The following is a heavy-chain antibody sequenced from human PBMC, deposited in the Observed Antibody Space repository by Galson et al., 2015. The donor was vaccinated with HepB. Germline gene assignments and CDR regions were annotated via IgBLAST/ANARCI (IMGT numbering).Heavy chain of an antibody. V-gene: IGHV4-31*02. D-gene: IGHD3-10*01. Sequence: SISSGGYYCSWIRQHPGKGLEWIGYIYYTGSTYYNPSLKSRVTISVDTSKNQFSLKLDSVTAADTAVYYCATDRPYGAGSQFDYWGQGTLVTVSS. CDR1: SISSGGYY. CDR3: ATDRPYGAGSQFDY. J-gene: IGHJ4*02. CDR2: IYYTGST.